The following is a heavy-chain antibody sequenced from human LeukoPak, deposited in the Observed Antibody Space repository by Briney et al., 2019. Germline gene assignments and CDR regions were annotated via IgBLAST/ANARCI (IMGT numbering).Heavy chain of an antibody. CDR3: ARDSGYDYGALWY. J-gene: IGHJ4*02. CDR1: GGSISSCY. CDR2: IYYSGST. V-gene: IGHV4-59*01. Sequence: SETLSLTCTVSGGSISSCYWSWIRQPPGKGLEWIGYIYYSGSTNYNPSLKSRVTISVDTSKNQFSLKLSSVTAADTAVYYCARDSGYDYGALWYWGQGTLVTVSS. D-gene: IGHD5-12*01.